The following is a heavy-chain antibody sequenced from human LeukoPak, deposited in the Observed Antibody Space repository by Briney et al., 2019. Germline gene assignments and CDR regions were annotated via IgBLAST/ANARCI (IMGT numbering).Heavy chain of an antibody. D-gene: IGHD5-18*01. J-gene: IGHJ4*02. CDR3: VREARGYHYTYFDY. Sequence: PGGCLRVSCAASGFTLGSHDMHWVRQIPGQGLEWVAAVSSGFHAFFADSVQGRFTVSREDARNSLYLQMNSLRAGDTDVYYCVREARGYHYTYFDYWGQGTLVTVSS. CDR2: VSSGFHA. V-gene: IGHV3-13*01. CDR1: GFTLGSHD.